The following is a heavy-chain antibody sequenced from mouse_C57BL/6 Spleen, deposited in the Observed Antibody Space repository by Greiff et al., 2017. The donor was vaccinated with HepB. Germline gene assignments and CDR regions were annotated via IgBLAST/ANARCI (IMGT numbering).Heavy chain of an antibody. Sequence: EVHLVESGGGLVKPGGSLKLSCAASGFTFSSYTMSWVRQTPEKRLEWVATISGGGGNTYYPDSVKGRFTISRDNAKNTLYLQMSSLRSEDTALYYCARREVTTDWYFDVWGTGTTVTVSS. J-gene: IGHJ1*03. CDR2: ISGGGGNT. CDR3: ARREVTTDWYFDV. V-gene: IGHV5-9*01. D-gene: IGHD2-2*01. CDR1: GFTFSSYT.